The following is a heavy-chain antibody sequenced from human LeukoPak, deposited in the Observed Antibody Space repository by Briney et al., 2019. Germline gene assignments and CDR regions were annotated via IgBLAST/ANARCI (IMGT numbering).Heavy chain of an antibody. Sequence: PSETLSLTCTVSGGSINSNYWSWIRQPPGKGLGWIGYIYYSGSTNYNPSLKSRVTISVDTSKNQFSLKLTSVTAADTAVYYCARDSGSGYYYWYFDLWGRGTLVTVSS. CDR2: IYYSGST. V-gene: IGHV4-59*01. D-gene: IGHD3-22*01. J-gene: IGHJ2*01. CDR1: GGSINSNY. CDR3: ARDSGSGYYYWYFDL.